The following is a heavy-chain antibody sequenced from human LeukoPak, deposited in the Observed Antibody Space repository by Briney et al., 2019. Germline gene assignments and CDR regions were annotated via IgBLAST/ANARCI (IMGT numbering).Heavy chain of an antibody. CDR2: ITNNGAYT. D-gene: IGHD3-3*01. V-gene: IGHV3-64*01. Sequence: LAITNNGAYTYYANSVKGTFTLSKNNSKNSLYLQMGSLRTEDPAVYYCAGASPDGFYSYWGQGTLVTVSS. J-gene: IGHJ4*02. CDR3: AGASPDGFYSY.